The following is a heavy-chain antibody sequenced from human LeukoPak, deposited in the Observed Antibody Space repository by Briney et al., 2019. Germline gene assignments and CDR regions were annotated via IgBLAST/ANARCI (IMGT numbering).Heavy chain of an antibody. D-gene: IGHD1-26*01. CDR2: ISWNSGSI. Sequence: PGGSLRLSCAASGFTFDDYIMHWVRQAPGKGLGWVSGISWNSGSIGYADSVKGRFTISRDNAKNSLYLQMNSLRAEDMALYYCVKGRGGSYYSDAFDIWGQGTMVTVSS. CDR1: GFTFDDYI. CDR3: VKGRGGSYYSDAFDI. J-gene: IGHJ3*02. V-gene: IGHV3-9*03.